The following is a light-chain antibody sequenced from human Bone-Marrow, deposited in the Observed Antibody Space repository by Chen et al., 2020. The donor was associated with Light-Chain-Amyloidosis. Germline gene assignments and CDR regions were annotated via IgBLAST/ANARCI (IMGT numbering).Light chain of an antibody. J-gene: IGLJ3*02. CDR3: QSYQGSSQGV. V-gene: IGLV6-57*01. CDR1: SGSIATNY. Sequence: NFMLTQPHSASESPGKTVIISCTRSSGSIATNYVQWYQQRPGSSPTTVIYEDDQRPSGVPARFSGSIDRSSNSASLTISGLKTEDEADYYCQSYQGSSQGVFGGGTKLTVL. CDR2: EDD.